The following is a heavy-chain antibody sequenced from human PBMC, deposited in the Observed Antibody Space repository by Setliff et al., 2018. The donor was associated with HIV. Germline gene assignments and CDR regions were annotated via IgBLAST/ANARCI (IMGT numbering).Heavy chain of an antibody. Sequence: ASVKVSCKASGYTFTNYAIHWVRQAPGQRLEWMGWINAGNGDTKYSQKFQGRVTMTEDTSTDKAYMELSSLRSEDTAVYYCATVRGYYYDSSGQENFQHWGQGTLVTVSS. CDR1: GYTFTNYA. J-gene: IGHJ1*01. V-gene: IGHV1-3*01. CDR3: ATVRGYYYDSSGQENFQH. CDR2: INAGNGDT. D-gene: IGHD3-22*01.